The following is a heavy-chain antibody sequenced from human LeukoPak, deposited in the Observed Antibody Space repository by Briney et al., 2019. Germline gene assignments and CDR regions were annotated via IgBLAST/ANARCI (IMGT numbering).Heavy chain of an antibody. Sequence: GGSLRLSCAASGFTFSNYGMNWVRQAPGKGLEWVSTISGRSDSTYYADSVKVRFTISRDNSKDTLYLQLNYLRAEDTAVYYCAKASGYYYDSSGYYLGAFDIWGPGTMVTVSS. J-gene: IGHJ3*02. CDR1: GFTFSNYG. CDR2: ISGRSDST. V-gene: IGHV3-23*01. D-gene: IGHD3-22*01. CDR3: AKASGYYYDSSGYYLGAFDI.